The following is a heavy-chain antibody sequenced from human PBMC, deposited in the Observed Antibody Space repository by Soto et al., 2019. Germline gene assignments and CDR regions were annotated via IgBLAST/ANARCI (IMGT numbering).Heavy chain of an antibody. J-gene: IGHJ6*02. CDR2: IIPIFGTA. CDR1: GGTFSSYA. CDR3: ARAVVVIKYYYYGMDV. V-gene: IGHV1-69*13. Sequence: ASVKVSCKASGGTFSSYAISWVRQAPGQGLEWMGGIIPIFGTANYAQKFQGRVAITADESTSTAYMELSSLRSEDTAVYYCARAVVVIKYYYYGMDVWGQGTTVTVSS. D-gene: IGHD3-22*01.